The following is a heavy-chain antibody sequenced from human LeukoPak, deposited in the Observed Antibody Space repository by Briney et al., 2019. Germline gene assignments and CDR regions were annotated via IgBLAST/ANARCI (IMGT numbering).Heavy chain of an antibody. CDR2: INPSGGST. Sequence: GASVKVSCKASGYTFTSYYMHWVRQAPGQGLEWMGIINPSGGSTSHAQKFQGRVTMTRDTSTSTVYMEPSSLGSEDTAVYYCARPPQVGARHPLVFWGQGTLVTVSS. CDR1: GYTFTSYY. D-gene: IGHD1-26*01. J-gene: IGHJ4*02. CDR3: ARPPQVGARHPLVF. V-gene: IGHV1-46*01.